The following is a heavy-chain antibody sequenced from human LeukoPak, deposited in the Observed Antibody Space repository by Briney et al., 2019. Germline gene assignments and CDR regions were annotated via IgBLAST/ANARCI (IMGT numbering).Heavy chain of an antibody. CDR1: GGTFSSYA. J-gene: IGHJ6*02. CDR2: IIPIFGTA. CDR3: AREPRSYYGMDV. V-gene: IGHV1-69*13. Sequence: GASVNASCTASGGTFSSYAISWVRQAPGQGLEWMGGIIPIFGTANYAQKFQGRVTITADESTSTAYMELSSLRSEDTAVYYCAREPRSYYGMDVWGQGTTVTVSS. D-gene: IGHD3-3*01.